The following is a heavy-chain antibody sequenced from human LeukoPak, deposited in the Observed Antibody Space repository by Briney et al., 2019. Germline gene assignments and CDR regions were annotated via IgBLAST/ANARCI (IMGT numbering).Heavy chain of an antibody. CDR2: MNPNSGNT. CDR3: ARGGSSSSHFDY. Sequence: ASVKVSCTASGYTVTSYDINWVRQATGQGLEWMGWMNPNSGNTGYAQKFQGRVTMTRNTSISTAYMELSSLRSEGTAVYYCARGGSSSSHFDYWGQGTLVTVSS. CDR1: GYTVTSYD. D-gene: IGHD6-6*01. V-gene: IGHV1-8*01. J-gene: IGHJ4*02.